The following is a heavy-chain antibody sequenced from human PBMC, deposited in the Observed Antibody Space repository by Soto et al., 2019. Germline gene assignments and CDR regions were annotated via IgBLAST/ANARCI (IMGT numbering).Heavy chain of an antibody. CDR3: AKDLGYDFWSGSSGMDV. J-gene: IGHJ6*02. CDR1: GFTFSSYA. CDR2: ISGSAAST. D-gene: IGHD3-3*01. Sequence: PGGSLRLSCAASGFTFSSYAMTWVRQAPGKGLEWVSVISGSAASTYHADSVKGRFSISRDNSKNTLYLQMNSLRAEDTAVYYCAKDLGYDFWSGSSGMDVWGQGTTVTVS. V-gene: IGHV3-23*01.